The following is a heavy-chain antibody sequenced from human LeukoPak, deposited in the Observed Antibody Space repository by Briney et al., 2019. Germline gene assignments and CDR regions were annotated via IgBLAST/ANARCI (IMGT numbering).Heavy chain of an antibody. CDR1: GFTFSSYA. Sequence: GGSLRLSCAASGFTFSSYAMHWVRQAPGKGLEWVAVISYDGNNKYYADSVKGRFTISRDNSKSTLYLQMNSLRAEDTAVYSCARAPYYDSSGYYDDWGQGTLVSVSA. J-gene: IGHJ4*02. CDR3: ARAPYYDSSGYYDD. V-gene: IGHV3-30*01. CDR2: ISYDGNNK. D-gene: IGHD3-22*01.